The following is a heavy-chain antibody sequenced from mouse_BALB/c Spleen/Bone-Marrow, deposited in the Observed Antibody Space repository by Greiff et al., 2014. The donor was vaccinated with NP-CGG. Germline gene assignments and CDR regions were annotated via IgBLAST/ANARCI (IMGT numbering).Heavy chain of an antibody. Sequence: VQLLESGPQLVRPGASVKISCKASGYSFTSYWMHWVKQRPGQGLEWIGMIDPSDSETRLNQKFKDKATLTVDKSSSTAYMQLSSPTSEDSAVYYCAREGDYYGSSAYWGQGTLVTVSA. CDR1: GYSFTSYW. J-gene: IGHJ3*01. CDR2: IDPSDSET. D-gene: IGHD1-1*01. V-gene: IGHV1S126*01. CDR3: AREGDYYGSSAY.